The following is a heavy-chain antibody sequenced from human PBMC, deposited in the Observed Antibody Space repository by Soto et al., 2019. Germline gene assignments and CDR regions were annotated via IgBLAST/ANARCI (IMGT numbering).Heavy chain of an antibody. CDR1: GFSFRSYA. CDR2: FSAGGRA. CDR3: AKESMPEHYGDTLVDY. V-gene: IGHV3-23*01. Sequence: QLLESGGGLVQPGGSLRLSCEASGFSFRSYALSWVRQAPGKGLEWVSTFSAGGRAYYADSVRGRFTIAKDTSKNTLLLQARSLRAEDTAVYYCAKESMPEHYGDTLVDYWGQGTRVTVSS. J-gene: IGHJ4*02. D-gene: IGHD4-17*01.